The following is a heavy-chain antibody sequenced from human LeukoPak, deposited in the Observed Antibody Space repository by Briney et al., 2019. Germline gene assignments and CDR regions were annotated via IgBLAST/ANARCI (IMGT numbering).Heavy chain of an antibody. CDR3: ARDRGHYYGSGSYPLDY. Sequence: GGSLRLSCAASGFTFSSYSMNWVRQAPGKGLEWVSSISSSSSYIYYADSVKGRFTISRDNAKNSLYLQMNSLRAEDTAVYYCARDRGHYYGSGSYPLDYWGQGTLVTVSS. D-gene: IGHD3-10*01. V-gene: IGHV3-21*01. J-gene: IGHJ4*02. CDR2: ISSSSSYI. CDR1: GFTFSSYS.